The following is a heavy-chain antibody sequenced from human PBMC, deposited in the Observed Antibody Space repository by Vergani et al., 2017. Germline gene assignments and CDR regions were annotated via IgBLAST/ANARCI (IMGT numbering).Heavy chain of an antibody. CDR1: GDTFSSYS. J-gene: IGHJ6*02. Sequence: QVQLVQSGSELKKPGASVKVSCKASGDTFSSYSISWVRQAPGQGLEWMGRIIPILGIANYAQKFQGRVTITADKSTSTAYMELSSLRSEDTAVYYCARAYNSSWPVSMDVWGQGTTVTVSS. D-gene: IGHD6-13*01. CDR3: ARAYNSSWPVSMDV. CDR2: IIPILGIA. V-gene: IGHV1-69*02.